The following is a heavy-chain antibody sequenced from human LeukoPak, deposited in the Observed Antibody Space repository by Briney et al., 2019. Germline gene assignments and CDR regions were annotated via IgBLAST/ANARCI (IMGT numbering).Heavy chain of an antibody. V-gene: IGHV3-74*01. J-gene: IGHJ4*02. CDR2: INIDGSST. Sequence: GGSLRLSCAASGFALSTSWMHWVRQAPGKGQVWLSRINIDGSSTNYADSVKGRFTISRDNAKNTLYLQMNSLRAEDTAVYYCARDETTYYYGSGSHDYWGQGTLVTVSS. CDR3: ARDETTYYYGSGSHDY. D-gene: IGHD3-10*01. CDR1: GFALSTSW.